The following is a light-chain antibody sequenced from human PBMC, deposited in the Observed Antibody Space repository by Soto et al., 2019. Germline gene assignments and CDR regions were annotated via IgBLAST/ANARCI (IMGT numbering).Light chain of an antibody. J-gene: IGKJ1*01. CDR3: QQRSNWALT. CDR2: DAS. CDR1: QSVSSY. Sequence: EIVLTQSPATLSLSPGERATLSCRASQSVSSYLAWYQQKPGQAPRLLIYDASNRATGIPARFSGSGSGTDFTLTISSLEAEDFAVYYCQQRSNWALTFGQGTKVEIK. V-gene: IGKV3-11*01.